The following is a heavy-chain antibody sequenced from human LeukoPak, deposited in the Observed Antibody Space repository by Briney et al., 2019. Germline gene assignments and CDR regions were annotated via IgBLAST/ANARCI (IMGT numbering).Heavy chain of an antibody. D-gene: IGHD6-13*01. CDR1: GFTFSSYG. CDR2: ISYDGSNK. CDR3: AKGGVGAAAGTQSKIKLDFDI. Sequence: GRSLRLSCAASGFTFSSYGMHWVRQAPGKGLEWVAVISYDGSNKYYADSVKGRFTTSRDNSKNTLYLQMNSLRAEDTAVYYCAKGGVGAAAGTQSKIKLDFDIWGQGTMVTVSS. V-gene: IGHV3-30*18. J-gene: IGHJ3*02.